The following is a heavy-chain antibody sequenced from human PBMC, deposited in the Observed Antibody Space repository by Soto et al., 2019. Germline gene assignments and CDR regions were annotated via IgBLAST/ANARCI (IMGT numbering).Heavy chain of an antibody. D-gene: IGHD3-10*02. CDR1: GDTFSFYS. V-gene: IGHV1-69*04. CDR2: VNPILSMS. CDR3: ATSYVWGYRAFDY. J-gene: IGHJ4*02. Sequence: QVQLVQSGAEVKRPGSSVKVSCKASGDTFSFYSINWVRQAPGLGLEWMGRVNPILSMSNYAQRFQGRVTMTADKTTSTAYMELGGRRSEDTALYSCATSYVWGYRAFDYWGQGALVTASS.